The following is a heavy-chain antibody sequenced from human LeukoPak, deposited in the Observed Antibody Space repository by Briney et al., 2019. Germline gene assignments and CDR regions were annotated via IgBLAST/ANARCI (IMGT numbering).Heavy chain of an antibody. CDR1: GFTFSSYS. CDR3: ATLWASGIVVVPAAMGGGDY. CDR2: IRYDGSNK. Sequence: PGGSLRLSCSASGFTFSSYSMNWVRQAPGKGLEWVAFIRYDGSNKYYADSVKGRFTISRDNSKNTLYLQMNSLRAEDTAVYYCATLWASGIVVVPAAMGGGDYWGQGTLVTVSS. D-gene: IGHD2-2*01. J-gene: IGHJ4*02. V-gene: IGHV3-30*02.